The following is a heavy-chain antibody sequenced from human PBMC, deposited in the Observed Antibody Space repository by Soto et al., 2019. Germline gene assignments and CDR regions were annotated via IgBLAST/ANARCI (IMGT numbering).Heavy chain of an antibody. CDR1: GFTFSSYA. D-gene: IGHD6-19*01. V-gene: IGHV3-30-3*01. Sequence: QVQLVESGGGVVQPGRSLRLSCAASGFTFSSYAMHWVRQAPGKGLEWVAVISYDGSNKYYADSVKGRFTISRDNSKNTLYRQMNSLRAEDTAVYYCARPNSSGWWGSWFDYWGQGTLVTVSS. CDR2: ISYDGSNK. CDR3: ARPNSSGWWGSWFDY. J-gene: IGHJ4*02.